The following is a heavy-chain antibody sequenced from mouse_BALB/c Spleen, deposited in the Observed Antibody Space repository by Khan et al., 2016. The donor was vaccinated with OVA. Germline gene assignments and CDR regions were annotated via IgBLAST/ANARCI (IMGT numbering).Heavy chain of an antibody. J-gene: IGHJ3*01. CDR3: ARRNYFGYTFAY. Sequence: VQLQQSGAELARPGASVKLSCKASGYTFTDYYINWVEQRTGQGLEWIGEISPGSGDTYYNEKFKGKATLTADKSSSTVYMQLSSLTAEASAVYFWARRNYFGYTFAYWGQGTLVTVSA. V-gene: IGHV1-77*01. CDR2: ISPGSGDT. CDR1: GYTFTDYY. D-gene: IGHD1-2*01.